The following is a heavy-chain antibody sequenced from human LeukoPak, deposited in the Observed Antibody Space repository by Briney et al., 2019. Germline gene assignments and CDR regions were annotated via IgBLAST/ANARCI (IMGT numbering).Heavy chain of an antibody. CDR1: GFTVSSNY. CDR3: AKAPVTTCRGAFCYPFDY. Sequence: GSLRLSCAASGFTVSSNYMSWVRQAPGKGLEWVSAISDTDNTYHADSVKGRFTISRDSSKNTLFLQMNRLRPEHAAVYYCAKAPVTTCRGAFCYPFDYWGLGTLVTVSS. V-gene: IGHV3-53*01. D-gene: IGHD2-15*01. J-gene: IGHJ4*02. CDR2: ISDTDNT.